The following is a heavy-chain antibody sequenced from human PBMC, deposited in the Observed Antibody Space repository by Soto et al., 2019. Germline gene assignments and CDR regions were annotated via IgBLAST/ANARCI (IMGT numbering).Heavy chain of an antibody. Sequence: GGSLRLSCAASGFTFSSYGMHWVRQAPGKGLEWVAVISYDGSNKYYADSVKGRFTISRDNSKNTLYLQMNSLRAEDTAVYYCAKDPNPEWLVLKGYYYYYMDVWGKGTTVTVSS. V-gene: IGHV3-30*18. D-gene: IGHD6-19*01. J-gene: IGHJ6*03. CDR3: AKDPNPEWLVLKGYYYYYMDV. CDR1: GFTFSSYG. CDR2: ISYDGSNK.